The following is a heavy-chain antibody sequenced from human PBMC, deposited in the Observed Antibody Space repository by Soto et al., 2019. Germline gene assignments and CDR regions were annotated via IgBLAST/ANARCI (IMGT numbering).Heavy chain of an antibody. CDR1: GFTFSSYG. CDR3: AKEQDCSGGSCYSETYYYYYYGMDV. V-gene: IGHV3-30*18. D-gene: IGHD2-15*01. Sequence: GGSLRLSCAASGFTFSSYGMHWVRQAPGKGLERVAVISYDGSNKYYADSVKGRFTISRDNSKNTLYLQMNSLRAEDTAVYYCAKEQDCSGGSCYSETYYYYYYGMDVWGQGTTVTVS. J-gene: IGHJ6*02. CDR2: ISYDGSNK.